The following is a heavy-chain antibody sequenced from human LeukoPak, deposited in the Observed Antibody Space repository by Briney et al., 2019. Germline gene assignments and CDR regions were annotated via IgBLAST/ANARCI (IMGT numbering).Heavy chain of an antibody. CDR1: GFSFTNYW. CDR2: VKEDGTTK. Sequence: GGSLRLSCAASGFSFTNYWMSWVRQAPGKGLEWVANVKEDGTTKQYVDSVKGRFTISRDNAKNSLYLQMDSLRAEDTAVYYCVSQEVVPRWGQGTLVSVSS. CDR3: VSQEVVPR. D-gene: IGHD2-15*01. V-gene: IGHV3-7*01. J-gene: IGHJ4*02.